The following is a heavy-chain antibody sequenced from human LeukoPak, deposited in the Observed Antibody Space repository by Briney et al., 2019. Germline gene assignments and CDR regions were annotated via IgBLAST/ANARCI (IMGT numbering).Heavy chain of an antibody. Sequence: PGGSLRLSCAASGFTFSSYAMHWVRQAPGKGLECVAVISYDGSNKYYADSVKGRFTISRDNSKNTLYLQMNSLRAEDTAVYYCAKDTAMGNNWFDPWGQGTLVTVSS. CDR1: GFTFSSYA. V-gene: IGHV3-30*04. D-gene: IGHD5-18*01. CDR2: ISYDGSNK. CDR3: AKDTAMGNNWFDP. J-gene: IGHJ5*02.